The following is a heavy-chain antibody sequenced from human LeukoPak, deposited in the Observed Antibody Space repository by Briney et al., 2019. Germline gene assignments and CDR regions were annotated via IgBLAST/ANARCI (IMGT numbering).Heavy chain of an antibody. D-gene: IGHD5-12*01. V-gene: IGHV3-7*01. Sequence: GGSLRPFGAASAVTSISNWMSWGRHGPGTGQGREANIKQDGSEKYYVDSVKGRFTISRDNAKNSLYLHMNSLRAEDTAVYYCAREDVASGHFDYWGQGTLVTVSS. CDR3: AREDVASGHFDY. J-gene: IGHJ4*02. CDR1: AVTSISNW. CDR2: IKQDGSEK.